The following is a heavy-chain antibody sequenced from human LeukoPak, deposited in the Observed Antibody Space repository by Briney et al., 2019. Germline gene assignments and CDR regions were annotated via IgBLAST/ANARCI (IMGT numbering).Heavy chain of an antibody. CDR2: ISSSSSYI. V-gene: IGHV3-21*01. Sequence: PGGSLRLSCAASGFTFSSYSMNWVRQAPGKGLEWVSSISSSSSYIYYADSVKGRFTISRDNAKSSLYLQMNSLRAEDTAVYYCASRDSLTGYFDYWGQGTLVTVSS. CDR1: GFTFSSYS. J-gene: IGHJ4*02. CDR3: ASRDSLTGYFDY. D-gene: IGHD7-27*01.